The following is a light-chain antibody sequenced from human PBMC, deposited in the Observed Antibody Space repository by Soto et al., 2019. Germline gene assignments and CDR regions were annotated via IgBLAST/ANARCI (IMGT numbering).Light chain of an antibody. V-gene: IGLV2-14*01. Sequence: QSVLTQPASVSGSPGQSITISCTGTSSDVVGYNYVSWYQQHPGKAPKLMIYDVSNRPSGVSNRFSGSKSGNTASLTISGLQAEDEADYYCSSYTSRSSSTYVFGTGTKVTV. CDR3: SSYTSRSSSTYV. J-gene: IGLJ1*01. CDR1: SSDVVGYNY. CDR2: DVS.